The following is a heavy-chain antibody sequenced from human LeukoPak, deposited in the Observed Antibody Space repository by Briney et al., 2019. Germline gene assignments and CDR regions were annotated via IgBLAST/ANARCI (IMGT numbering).Heavy chain of an antibody. Sequence: SETLSLTCAVYGGSFSGYYWSWIRQPPGKGREWIGEINHSGSTNYNPSLKSRVTISVDTPKNQFSLKLSSVTAADTAVYYCARAGYSSGWYGNYFDYWGQGTLVTVSS. CDR1: GGSFSGYY. CDR2: INHSGST. V-gene: IGHV4-34*01. J-gene: IGHJ4*02. D-gene: IGHD6-19*01. CDR3: ARAGYSSGWYGNYFDY.